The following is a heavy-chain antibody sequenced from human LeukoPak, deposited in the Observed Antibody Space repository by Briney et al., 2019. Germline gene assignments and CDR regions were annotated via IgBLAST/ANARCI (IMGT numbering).Heavy chain of an antibody. CDR1: GFTFNNYA. Sequence: GGSLRLSCAVSGFTFNNYAMSWVRQAPGKGLEWVPTISSSGTNYADSVKGRFTISRDNSKSTVDLQMNSLRADDTAVYYCARDPGGSFDYWGQGTLVTVSS. V-gene: IGHV3-23*01. CDR2: ISSSGT. D-gene: IGHD3-16*01. CDR3: ARDPGGSFDY. J-gene: IGHJ4*02.